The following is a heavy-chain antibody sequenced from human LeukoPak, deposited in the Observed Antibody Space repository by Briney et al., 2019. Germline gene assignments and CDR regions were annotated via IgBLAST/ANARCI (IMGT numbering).Heavy chain of an antibody. D-gene: IGHD3-22*01. CDR3: ARGGSGYYDLDAFDI. J-gene: IGHJ3*02. Sequence: SETLSLTCTVSGGSISSYYWIWSRQPAGKGLEWIGRIYTSGSTNYNPSLKSRVTMSVDTSKNQFSLKLSSVTAADTAVYYCARGGSGYYDLDAFDIWGQGTMVTVSS. V-gene: IGHV4-4*07. CDR2: IYTSGST. CDR1: GGSISSYY.